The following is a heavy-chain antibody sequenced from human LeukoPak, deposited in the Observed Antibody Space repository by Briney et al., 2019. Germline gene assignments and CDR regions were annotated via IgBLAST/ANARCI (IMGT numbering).Heavy chain of an antibody. CDR3: AREGLGELTLDC. Sequence: GASVKVSCKASGYTFTSYGIRWVRQAPGQGLEWMGWISTDNGDTNYAQKLQGRVTMTTDTSTSTAYMELRSLRSDDTAVYYCAREGLGELTLDCWGQGTLVTVSS. CDR2: ISTDNGDT. D-gene: IGHD3-16*01. V-gene: IGHV1-18*01. CDR1: GYTFTSYG. J-gene: IGHJ4*02.